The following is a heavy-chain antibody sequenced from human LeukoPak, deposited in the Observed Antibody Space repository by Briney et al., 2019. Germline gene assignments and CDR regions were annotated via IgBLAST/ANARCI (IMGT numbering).Heavy chain of an antibody. V-gene: IGHV3-7*01. Sequence: GGSLRLSCAASGFTFSSYWMSWVRQAPGKGLEWVANIKQDGSEKYYVDSVKGRFTISRDNAKNSLYLQMNSLRAEDTAVYYCAGSSTSFYYYMDVWGKGTTVTVSS. CDR3: AGSSTSFYYYMDV. J-gene: IGHJ6*03. CDR1: GFTFSSYW. CDR2: IKQDGSEK. D-gene: IGHD2-2*01.